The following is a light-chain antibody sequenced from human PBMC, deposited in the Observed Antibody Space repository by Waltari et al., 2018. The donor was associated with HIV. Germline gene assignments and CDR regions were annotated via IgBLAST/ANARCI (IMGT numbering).Light chain of an antibody. CDR3: QQRSNCL. CDR2: DAS. Sequence: EIVLTQCPATLSLSPGERATLSCRASQSVSSYLAWYQQKPGQAPRLLIYDASNRATGIPARFSGSGSGTDFTLTISSLEPEDFAVYYCQQRSNCLFGQGTKLEIK. CDR1: QSVSSY. V-gene: IGKV3-11*01. J-gene: IGKJ2*01.